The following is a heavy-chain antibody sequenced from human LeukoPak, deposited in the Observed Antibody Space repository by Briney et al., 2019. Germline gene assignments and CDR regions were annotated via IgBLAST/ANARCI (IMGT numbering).Heavy chain of an antibody. CDR3: ARGIDGSGSYYTDDY. CDR2: INHSGST. CDR1: GGSFSGYY. Sequence: SETLSLTCAVYGGSFSGYYWSWIRQPPGKGLEWIGEINHSGSTNYNPSLKSRVTISVDTSKNQFSLKLSSVTAADTAVYYCARGIDGSGSYYTDDYWGQRTLVTVSS. J-gene: IGHJ4*02. D-gene: IGHD3-10*01. V-gene: IGHV4-34*01.